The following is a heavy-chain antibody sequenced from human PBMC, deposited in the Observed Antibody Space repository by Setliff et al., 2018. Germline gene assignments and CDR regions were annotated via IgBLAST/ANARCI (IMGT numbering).Heavy chain of an antibody. CDR3: ARGSARRGYYFEY. Sequence: PSETLSLTCTVSGGSISSHYWSWIRQPPGKGLEWIGSIYYSGSTNYNPSLKSRVTISVDTSKNQFSLKLSSVTAADTAVYYCARGSARRGYYFEYWGRGTLVTVSS. V-gene: IGHV4-59*11. J-gene: IGHJ4*02. D-gene: IGHD3-16*01. CDR2: IYYSGST. CDR1: GGSISSHY.